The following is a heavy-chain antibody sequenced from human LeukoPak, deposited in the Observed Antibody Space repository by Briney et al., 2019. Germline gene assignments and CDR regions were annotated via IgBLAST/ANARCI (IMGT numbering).Heavy chain of an antibody. D-gene: IGHD6-19*01. J-gene: IGHJ4*02. CDR1: GFTFSNYW. CDR2: ISSDESIT. V-gene: IGHV3-74*01. CDR3: ARVSLSSGCLSN. Sequence: GGSLRLSCAASGFTFSNYWMHWVRQAPGKGLVWVSRISSDESITSYADSVKGRFTISRDNAKNTLFLQMNGLRAEDTAVYYCARVSLSSGCLSNWGQGTLVTVSS.